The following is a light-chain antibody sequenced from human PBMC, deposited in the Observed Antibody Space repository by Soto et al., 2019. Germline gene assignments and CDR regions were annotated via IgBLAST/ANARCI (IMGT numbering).Light chain of an antibody. V-gene: IGKV1-13*02. Sequence: AIQLTQSPSSLYASVGDRVTITCRASQGISSALAWYQQKPGKAPKLLIYDASSLESGVPSRFSGSGSGTDFTLTISSLQPEDFATYYCQQFNSYPGGFTFGPGT. CDR2: DAS. CDR1: QGISSA. CDR3: QQFNSYPGGFT. J-gene: IGKJ3*01.